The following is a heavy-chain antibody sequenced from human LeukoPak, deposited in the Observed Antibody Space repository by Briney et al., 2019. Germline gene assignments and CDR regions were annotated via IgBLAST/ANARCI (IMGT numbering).Heavy chain of an antibody. CDR2: FDPEDGET. CDR3: ATDRGGSPKGAFDI. J-gene: IGHJ3*02. D-gene: IGHD2-15*01. V-gene: IGHV1-24*01. CDR1: GYTLTELS. Sequence: ASVKVSCKVSGYTLTELSMHWVRQAPGKGLEWMGGFDPEDGETIYAQKFQGRVTMTEDTSTDTAYMEPSSLRSEDTAVYYCATDRGGSPKGAFDIWGQGTMVTVSS.